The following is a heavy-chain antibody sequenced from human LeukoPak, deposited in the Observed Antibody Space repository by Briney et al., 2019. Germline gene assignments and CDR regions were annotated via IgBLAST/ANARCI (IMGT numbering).Heavy chain of an antibody. CDR1: GFTFSSYS. V-gene: IGHV3-21*01. CDR3: ARDSPSAFGVAFDY. CDR2: ISSSSSYI. Sequence: GGSLRLSCAVSGFTFSSYSMNWVRQAPGKGLEWVSSISSSSSYIYYADSVKGRFTISRDNAKNSLYLQMNSLRAEDTAVYYCARDSPSAFGVAFDYWGQGTLVTVSS. D-gene: IGHD3-3*01. J-gene: IGHJ4*02.